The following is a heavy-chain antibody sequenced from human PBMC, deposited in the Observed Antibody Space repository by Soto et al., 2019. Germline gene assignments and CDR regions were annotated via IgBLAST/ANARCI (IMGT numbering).Heavy chain of an antibody. Sequence: PGGSLRLSCAASGLTFSTYAMNWVRQAPGRELEWVSSISGSGSNTYYADSVKGRFTISRDNSKNTLYLQMSSLRAEDTAVYYCARGFSAGKGSTPDFWGQGSLVTVSS. CDR2: ISGSGSNT. CDR1: GLTFSTYA. CDR3: ARGFSAGKGSTPDF. J-gene: IGHJ4*02. V-gene: IGHV3-23*01. D-gene: IGHD6-13*01.